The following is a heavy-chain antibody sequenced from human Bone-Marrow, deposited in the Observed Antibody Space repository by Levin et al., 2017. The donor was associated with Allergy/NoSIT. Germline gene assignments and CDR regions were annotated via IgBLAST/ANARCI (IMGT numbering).Heavy chain of an antibody. CDR2: ISYDGSNE. CDR3: ARDYYGSGRYYNFPGYHYYGMDV. V-gene: IGHV3-30-3*01. D-gene: IGHD3-10*01. CDR1: GFTFSTYA. J-gene: IGHJ6*02. Sequence: LTGGSLRLSCAASGFTFSTYAMHWVRQAPGKGLEWVAVISYDGSNEYYADSVKGRFTISRDNSKNTLYLQMNSLRVEDTAVYYCARDYYGSGRYYNFPGYHYYGMDVWGQGTTVTVSS.